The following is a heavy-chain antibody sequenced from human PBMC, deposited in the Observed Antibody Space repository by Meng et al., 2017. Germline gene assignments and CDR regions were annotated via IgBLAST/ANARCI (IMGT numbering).Heavy chain of an antibody. V-gene: IGHV3-73*01. CDR1: GFTFSGSA. Sequence: GESLKISCAASGFTFSGSAMHWVRQASGKGLEWVGRIRSKANSYATAYAASVKGRFTISRDDSKNTAYLQMNSLKTEDTAVYYCARSKDYDILTGYYVAGNVDYWGQGTLVTVSS. D-gene: IGHD3-9*01. CDR3: ARSKDYDILTGYYVAGNVDY. CDR2: IRSKANSYAT. J-gene: IGHJ4*02.